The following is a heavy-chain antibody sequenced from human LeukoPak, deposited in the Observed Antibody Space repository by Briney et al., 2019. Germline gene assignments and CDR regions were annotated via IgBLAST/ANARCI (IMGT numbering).Heavy chain of an antibody. J-gene: IGHJ4*02. D-gene: IGHD2-2*01. CDR3: ARRYCSSTSCAYFDY. CDR2: INAGNGNT. CDR1: GYTFTSYA. V-gene: IGHV1-3*01. Sequence: ASVKVSCRASGYTFTSYAMHWVRQAPGRRLEWMGWINAGNGNTKYSQKFQGRVTITRDTSASTAYMELSSLRSEDTAVYYCARRYCSSTSCAYFDYWGQGTLVTVSS.